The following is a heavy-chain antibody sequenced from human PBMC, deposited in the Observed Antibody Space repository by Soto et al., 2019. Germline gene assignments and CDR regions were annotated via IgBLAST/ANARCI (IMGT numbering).Heavy chain of an antibody. CDR3: EKLGDSDY. V-gene: IGHV4-34*01. D-gene: IGHD1-26*01. CDR2: INYSGST. Sequence: SETLSLTCGVYGGSFSGYYWSWIRQPPEKGLEWIGEINYSGSTNYNPSLKSRVTISVDRTRSHFSLTLRSVTAPDTAVYYCEKLGDSDYWGPGTLVPVSS. J-gene: IGHJ4*02. CDR1: GGSFSGYY.